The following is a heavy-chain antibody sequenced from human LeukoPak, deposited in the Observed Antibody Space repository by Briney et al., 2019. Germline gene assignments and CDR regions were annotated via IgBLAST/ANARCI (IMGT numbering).Heavy chain of an antibody. Sequence: GGSLRLSCAASGFTFSNAWMSWVRQAPGKGLEWVGRIKSKTDGGTTDYAAPVKGRFTISRDDSKNTLYLQMNSLKTEDTAVYCCTTDATGVLLWFGELSTGDYWGQGTLVTVSS. J-gene: IGHJ4*02. V-gene: IGHV3-15*01. CDR3: TTDATGVLLWFGELSTGDY. CDR1: GFTFSNAW. D-gene: IGHD3-10*01. CDR2: IKSKTDGGTT.